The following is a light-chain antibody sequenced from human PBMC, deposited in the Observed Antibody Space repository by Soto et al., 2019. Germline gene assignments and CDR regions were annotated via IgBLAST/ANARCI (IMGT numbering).Light chain of an antibody. CDR1: QSVSSN. CDR2: TAS. CDR3: QQYDNWVT. Sequence: EIVMTQSPATLSVSPGERATLSCRASQSVSSNLAWYQQRPGQAPRLLIYTASTRATGIPARFSGSGSGTEFTLTISSLQSEDFAVYYCQQYDNWVTFGGGTKVDIK. V-gene: IGKV3-15*01. J-gene: IGKJ4*01.